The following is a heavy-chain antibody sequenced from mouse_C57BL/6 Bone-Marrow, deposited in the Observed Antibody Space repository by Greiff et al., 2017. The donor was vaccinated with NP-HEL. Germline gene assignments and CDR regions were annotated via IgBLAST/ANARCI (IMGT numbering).Heavy chain of an antibody. Sequence: QVQLQQSGAELVRPGASVTLSCKASGYTFTDYEMPWVKQTPVHGLEWIGAIDPETGGTAYNQKFKGKAILTADKSSSTAYMELRSLTSEDSAVYYCTRCGDGLAGFAYWGQGTLVTVSA. CDR3: TRCGDGLAGFAY. J-gene: IGHJ3*01. CDR2: IDPETGGT. V-gene: IGHV1-15*01. CDR1: GYTFTDYE. D-gene: IGHD1-1*01.